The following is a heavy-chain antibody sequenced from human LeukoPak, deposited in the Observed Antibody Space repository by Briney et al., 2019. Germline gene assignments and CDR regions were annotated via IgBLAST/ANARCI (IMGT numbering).Heavy chain of an antibody. CDR2: INPDGSGT. J-gene: IGHJ4*02. CDR3: ARDSGSGSYSGY. CDR1: GFTFSSYW. D-gene: IGHD3-10*01. V-gene: IGHV3-74*01. Sequence: GGSLRLSCAASGFTFSSYWMHWVRQGPGRGLVWVSRINPDGSGTSHADSVKGRFTISRDNAKNTLYLQMNSLRAEDTAVYYCARDSGSGSYSGYWGLGTLVTVSS.